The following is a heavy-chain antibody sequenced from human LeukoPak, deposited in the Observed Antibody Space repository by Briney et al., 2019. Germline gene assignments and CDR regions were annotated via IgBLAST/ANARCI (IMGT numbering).Heavy chain of an antibody. D-gene: IGHD2-2*01. CDR1: GYSISSGYY. Sequence: SETLSLTCTVSGYSISSGYYWGWIRPPPGKGLEWIGSIYHSGSTYYNPSLKSRVTISVDTSKNQFSLKLSSVTAADTAVYYCARDRSDIVVVPAAIPCDYYYYMDVWGKGTTVTVSS. CDR2: IYHSGST. V-gene: IGHV4-38-2*02. CDR3: ARDRSDIVVVPAAIPCDYYYYMDV. J-gene: IGHJ6*03.